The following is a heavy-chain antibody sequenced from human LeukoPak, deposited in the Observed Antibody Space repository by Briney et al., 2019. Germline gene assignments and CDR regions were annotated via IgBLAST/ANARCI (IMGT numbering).Heavy chain of an antibody. CDR2: ISSAGSYT. J-gene: IGHJ3*02. Sequence: PGGSLRLSCAASGFTFSLYSMAWVRQAPGKGLEWVSSISSAGSYTYYADSVKGRFTISRDNAKNSLYLQMNSLNVDDTADYYCARPKTPGTTVFDAFDMGGQGTVATVSS. CDR1: GFTFSLYS. D-gene: IGHD1-7*01. CDR3: ARPKTPGTTVFDAFDM. V-gene: IGHV3-21*01.